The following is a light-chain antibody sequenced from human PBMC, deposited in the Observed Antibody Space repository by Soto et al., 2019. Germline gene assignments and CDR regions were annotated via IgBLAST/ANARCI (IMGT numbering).Light chain of an antibody. CDR2: AAS. Sequence: EIVLTPSPGTLSLSPGERITLSRSASQSVTSTYLAWYQQKSGQDPRLLIYAASSRATGIPDRFSSSGSGTDYTLTISRLEPEEFAVYDCQQYGSSSWTVGQGTKVDIK. V-gene: IGKV3-20*01. CDR3: QQYGSSSWT. CDR1: QSVTSTY. J-gene: IGKJ1*01.